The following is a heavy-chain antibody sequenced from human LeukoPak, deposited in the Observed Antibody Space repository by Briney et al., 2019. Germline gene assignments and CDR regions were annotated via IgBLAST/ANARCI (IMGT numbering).Heavy chain of an antibody. J-gene: IGHJ4*02. CDR1: GFTSSNAW. Sequence: GGSLRLSCAASGFTSSNAWMSWVRQAPGKGLEWVGRIKSKIDGGTIDYAAPVKGRFTISRDDSKNTLSLQMNSLKTEDTAVYYCTTPGWGDGFDYWGQGTLVTVSS. V-gene: IGHV3-15*01. CDR2: IKSKIDGGTI. D-gene: IGHD6-19*01. CDR3: TTPGWGDGFDY.